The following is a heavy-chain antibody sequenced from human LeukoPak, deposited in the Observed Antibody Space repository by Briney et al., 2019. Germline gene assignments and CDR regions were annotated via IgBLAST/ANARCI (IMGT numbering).Heavy chain of an antibody. J-gene: IGHJ1*01. D-gene: IGHD2-2*02. CDR1: GGTFSSYA. Sequence: ASVKVSCKASGGTFSSYAISWVRQAPGQGLEWMGGIIPIFGTANYAQKFQGRVTITADESTSTAYMELSSLRSEDTAVYYCAREGIPAAIDTSKCFQHWGQGTLVTVSS. CDR3: AREGIPAAIDTSKCFQH. CDR2: IIPIFGTA. V-gene: IGHV1-69*13.